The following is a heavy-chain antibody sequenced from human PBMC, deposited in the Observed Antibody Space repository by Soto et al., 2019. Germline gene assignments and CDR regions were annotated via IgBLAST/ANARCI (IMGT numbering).Heavy chain of an antibody. Sequence: GGSLRLSCAASGFTFSSYGMHWVRQAPGKGLEWVAVIWYDGSNKYYADSVKGRFTISRDNSKNALYLQMNSLRAEDTAVYYCARARIAARRQPYYYGMDVWGQGTTVTVSS. D-gene: IGHD6-6*01. J-gene: IGHJ6*02. V-gene: IGHV3-33*01. CDR1: GFTFSSYG. CDR3: ARARIAARRQPYYYGMDV. CDR2: IWYDGSNK.